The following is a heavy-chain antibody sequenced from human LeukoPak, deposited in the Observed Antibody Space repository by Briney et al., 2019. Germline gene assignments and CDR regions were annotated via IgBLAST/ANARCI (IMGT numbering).Heavy chain of an antibody. CDR3: AKDGQQLPDY. Sequence: GGSLRLSCAASGFTFSSYAMSWVRQAPGKGLEWVSAISGSGGSTYYADSVKGRFTISGDNPKNTLYLQMNSLRAEDTAVYYCAKDGQQLPDYWGQGTLVTVSS. CDR1: GFTFSSYA. J-gene: IGHJ4*02. D-gene: IGHD6-13*01. V-gene: IGHV3-23*01. CDR2: ISGSGGST.